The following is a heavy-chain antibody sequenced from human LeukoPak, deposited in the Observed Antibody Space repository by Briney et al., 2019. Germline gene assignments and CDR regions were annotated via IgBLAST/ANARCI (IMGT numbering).Heavy chain of an antibody. CDR1: GGSISSSSYY. J-gene: IGHJ6*03. CDR3: ARGQRYYYYYYMDV. V-gene: IGHV4-39*07. Sequence: PSETLSLTCTVSGGSISSSSYYWGWIRQPPGKGLEWIGSIYYSGSTYYNPSLKSRVTISVDTSKNQFSLKLSSVTAADTAVYYCARGQRYYYYYYMDVWGKGTTVTISS. CDR2: IYYSGST.